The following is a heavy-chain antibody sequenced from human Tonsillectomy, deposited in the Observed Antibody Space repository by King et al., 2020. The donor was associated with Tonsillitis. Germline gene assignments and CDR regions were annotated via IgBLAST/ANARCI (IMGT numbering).Heavy chain of an antibody. Sequence: VQLVESGGGLVQPGGSLRLSCAASGFTFSTYAMTWVRQAPGKGLEWGSVMSGAGARTFHADSVKGRFTISRDNSKKTLYLQMNSLRAEDTAVYYCAKCPYDFWSGGLYYAMDVWGQGTTVTVSS. D-gene: IGHD3-3*01. CDR3: AKCPYDFWSGGLYYAMDV. J-gene: IGHJ6*02. V-gene: IGHV3-23*04. CDR1: GFTFSTYA. CDR2: MSGAGART.